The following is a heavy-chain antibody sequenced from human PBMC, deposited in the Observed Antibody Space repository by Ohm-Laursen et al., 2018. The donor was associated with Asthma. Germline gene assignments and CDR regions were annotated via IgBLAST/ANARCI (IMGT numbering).Heavy chain of an antibody. Sequence: SLRLSCSASGFTFSDYYMSWVRQAPGKGLEWVSAISGSGGRTYYADSVKGRFTISRDNSKNTLYLLLNSLRADDTAVYYYATWTGNYPLDVWGQGTKVTVSS. CDR3: ATWTGNYPLDV. CDR1: GFTFSDYY. D-gene: IGHD3/OR15-3a*01. CDR2: ISGSGGRT. J-gene: IGHJ6*02. V-gene: IGHV3-23*01.